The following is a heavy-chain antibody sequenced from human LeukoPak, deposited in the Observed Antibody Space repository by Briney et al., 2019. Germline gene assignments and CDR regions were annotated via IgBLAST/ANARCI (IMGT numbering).Heavy chain of an antibody. D-gene: IGHD3-10*02. CDR2: LNGDGSST. V-gene: IGHV3-74*01. CDR3: AELGITMIGGV. J-gene: IGHJ6*04. Sequence: GGSLRLSCAASGFTFSNYWMHWVRQAPGKGLVWVSRLNGDGSSTNYADSVKGRFTISRDNAKNTLYLQMNSLRAEDTAVYYCAELGITMIGGVWGKGTTVTISS. CDR1: GFTFSNYW.